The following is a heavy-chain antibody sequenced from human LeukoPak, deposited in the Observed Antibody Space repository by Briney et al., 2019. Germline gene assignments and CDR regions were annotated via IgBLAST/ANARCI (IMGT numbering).Heavy chain of an antibody. V-gene: IGHV4-38-2*02. D-gene: IGHD2/OR15-2a*01. CDR3: GHYGNIGLPFDY. CDR1: GYSDSSGFH. Sequence: SETLSLTCTVSGYSDSSGFHWGWIRQPPGKGLEWIASIHQSGPYYYNSSLKGRATISIDTSRNQFSLSLTSVTAADTAVYYCGHYGNIGLPFDYWGQGTLVTVSS. J-gene: IGHJ4*02. CDR2: IHQSGPY.